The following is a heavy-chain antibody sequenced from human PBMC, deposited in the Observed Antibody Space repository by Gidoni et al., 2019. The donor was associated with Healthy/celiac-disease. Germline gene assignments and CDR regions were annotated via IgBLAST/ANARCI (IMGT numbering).Heavy chain of an antibody. CDR3: AAEPYYYDSSGYWNFDY. Sequence: QMQLVQSGPEVKKPGTSVKVSCKASGFTFTSSAVQWVRQARGQRLEWIGWIVVGSGNTNYAQKFQERVTITRDMSTSTAYMELSSLRSEDTAVDYCAAEPYYYDSSGYWNFDYWGQGTLVTVSS. D-gene: IGHD3-22*01. J-gene: IGHJ4*02. CDR2: IVVGSGNT. V-gene: IGHV1-58*01. CDR1: GFTFTSSA.